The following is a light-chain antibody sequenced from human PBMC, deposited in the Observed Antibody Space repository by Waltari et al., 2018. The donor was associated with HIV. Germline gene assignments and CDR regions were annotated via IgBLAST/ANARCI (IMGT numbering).Light chain of an antibody. CDR3: QAWDSSTVWV. Sequence: SYELTQPPSVSVSPGQTASITCSGDKLGDKYACWYQQKPGQSPVLVIYQDSKRPSGLPERFSGSNSGNTATLTISGTQAMDEADYYCQAWDSSTVWVFGGGTKLTVL. CDR1: KLGDKY. J-gene: IGLJ3*02. V-gene: IGLV3-1*01. CDR2: QDS.